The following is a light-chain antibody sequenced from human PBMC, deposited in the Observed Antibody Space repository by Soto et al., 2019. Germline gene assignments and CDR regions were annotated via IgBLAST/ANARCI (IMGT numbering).Light chain of an antibody. CDR1: ISNIGSNP. CDR3: APWDDRLXAYV. V-gene: IGLV1-47*01. J-gene: IGLJ1*01. Sequence: QSVLTQPPSASGTPVQRVTISCSGGISNIGSNPVYWHQHLPVTAAKLLVYRNNQLPSWVPDRFSDSKSGTSAFLAISGLRYEDEDDYYCAPWDDRLXAYVVGTGTKVXV. CDR2: RNN.